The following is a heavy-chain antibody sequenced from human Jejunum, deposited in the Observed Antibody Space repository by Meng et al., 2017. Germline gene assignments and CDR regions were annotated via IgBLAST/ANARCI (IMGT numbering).Heavy chain of an antibody. CDR1: GFTFSSYW. J-gene: IGHJ4*02. V-gene: IGHV3-64*01. Sequence: GGSLRLSCAASGFTFSSYWMHWVRQVPGKGLQYVSAISGSGDRLYYTNSVKGRFTISRDNSKNTLYLQMDNVRVEDMAVYYCATWTAASYNDYWGQGTLVTVSS. CDR2: ISGSGDRL. CDR3: ATWTAASYNDY. D-gene: IGHD2-21*02.